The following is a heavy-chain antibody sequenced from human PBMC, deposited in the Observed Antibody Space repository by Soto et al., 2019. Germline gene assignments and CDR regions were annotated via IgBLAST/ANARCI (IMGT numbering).Heavy chain of an antibody. D-gene: IGHD6-19*01. CDR2: IIPIFGTA. CDR1: GGTFSSYA. CDR3: ARDRGRDWYRHWFDP. V-gene: IGHV1-69*01. Sequence: GXSVKVSCKASGGTFSSYAISWVREAPGQGLEWMGGIIPIFGTANYAQKFQGRVTITADESTSTAYMELSSLRSEDTAVYYCARDRGRDWYRHWFDPWGQGTLVTVSS. J-gene: IGHJ5*02.